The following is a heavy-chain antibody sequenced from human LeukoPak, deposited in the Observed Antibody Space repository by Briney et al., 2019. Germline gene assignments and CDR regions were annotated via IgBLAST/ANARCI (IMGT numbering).Heavy chain of an antibody. D-gene: IGHD3-16*01. V-gene: IGHV3-30*02. CDR3: AKDGGQGAFDI. Sequence: GGSLRLSCAASGFSFSDYAIYWVRQTPGKGLEWVAFIRYDGSNKIYADSVKGRFTISRDNSYNTVYLQMTGLRAEDTAVYYCAKDGGQGAFDIWGQGTMVTVSS. CDR2: IRYDGSNK. J-gene: IGHJ3*02. CDR1: GFSFSDYA.